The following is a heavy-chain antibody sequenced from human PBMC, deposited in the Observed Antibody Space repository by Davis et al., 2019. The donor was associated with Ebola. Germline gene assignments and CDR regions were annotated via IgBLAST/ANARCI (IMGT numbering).Heavy chain of an antibody. CDR3: SERGSSV. V-gene: IGHV4-59*03. J-gene: IGHJ4*02. Sequence: PSETLSLTCAVYGGSLSGYQWSWIRQPPGKRLEWIGSIYYTGSAYYNSSLASRATISVDTSKNQFSLKLTSVTAADTAMYYCSERGSSVWGQGTLVTVSS. CDR2: IYYTGSA. CDR1: GGSLSGYQ. D-gene: IGHD3-10*01.